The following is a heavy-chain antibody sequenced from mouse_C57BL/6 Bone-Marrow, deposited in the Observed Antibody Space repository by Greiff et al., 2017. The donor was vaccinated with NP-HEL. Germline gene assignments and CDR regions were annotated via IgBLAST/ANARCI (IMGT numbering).Heavy chain of an antibody. J-gene: IGHJ3*01. Sequence: VKLLESGPGLVAPSQSLSITCTVSGFSLTSYRVSWVRQPPGKGLEWLGVIWGDGSTNYHSALISRLSISKDNSKSQVFLKLNSLQTDDTATYYWAASFMTTVVAWFAYWGQGTLVTVSA. D-gene: IGHD1-1*01. CDR3: AASFMTTVVAWFAY. V-gene: IGHV2-3*01. CDR2: IWGDGST. CDR1: GFSLTSYR.